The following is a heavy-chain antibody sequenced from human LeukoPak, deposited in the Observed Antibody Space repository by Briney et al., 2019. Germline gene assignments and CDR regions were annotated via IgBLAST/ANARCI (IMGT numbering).Heavy chain of an antibody. V-gene: IGHV4-38-2*02. CDR3: ATAHWSGGSCYPLYYYYMDV. CDR1: GYSISSGYY. D-gene: IGHD2-15*01. CDR2: IYHSGST. Sequence: PSETLSLTCTVSGYSISSGYYWGWIRQPPGKGLEWIGSIYHSGSTYYNPSLKSRVTISVDTSKNQFSLKLSSVTAADTAVYYCATAHWSGGSCYPLYYYYMDVWGKGTTVTVSS. J-gene: IGHJ6*03.